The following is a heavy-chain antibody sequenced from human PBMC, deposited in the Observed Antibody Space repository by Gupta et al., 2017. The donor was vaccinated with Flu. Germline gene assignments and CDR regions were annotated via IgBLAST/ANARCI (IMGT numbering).Heavy chain of an antibody. CDR3: TRPPPRYSVFPYNYYFMDV. CDR2: IGSKPNGVTT. Sequence: APGKGLGLNGVIGSKPNGVTTEYATSVKGRFTISRDYSKTLAYLQMNSLQPEDTAVYYCTRPPPRYSVFPYNYYFMDVWGKGTTVTVSS. V-gene: IGHV3-49*02. D-gene: IGHD1-20*01. J-gene: IGHJ6*03.